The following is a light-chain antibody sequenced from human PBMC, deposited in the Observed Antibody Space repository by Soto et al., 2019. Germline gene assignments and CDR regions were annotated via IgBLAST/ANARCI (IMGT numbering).Light chain of an antibody. V-gene: IGKV3-20*01. CDR3: HHYSRSPIFT. CDR1: QSLASNH. CDR2: AAS. Sequence: EVVLTQSPGTLSLSAGERATLSCRASQSLASNHLAWYQQRPGQAPRLLIYAASTSAAGIPDRFSGNGSGTDFTLTISRLEPEDFGVFFCHHYSRSPIFTFGPGTTVDMK. J-gene: IGKJ3*01.